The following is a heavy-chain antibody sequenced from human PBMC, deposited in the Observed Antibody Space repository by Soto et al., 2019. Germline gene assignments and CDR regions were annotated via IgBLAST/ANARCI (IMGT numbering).Heavy chain of an antibody. J-gene: IGHJ6*03. CDR2: ISSSGGST. CDR3: AKKLTAAEYYYSMDV. V-gene: IGHV3-23*01. CDR1: AFTFSDYA. D-gene: IGHD6-13*01. Sequence: GGSLRLSCAASAFTFSDYAMTWVRQAPEKGLEWVSAISSSGGSTYYADSVRGRFTISRDNSKNTLYLQMNSLRAEDTAVYYCAKKLTAAEYYYSMDVWGKGTTVTVSS.